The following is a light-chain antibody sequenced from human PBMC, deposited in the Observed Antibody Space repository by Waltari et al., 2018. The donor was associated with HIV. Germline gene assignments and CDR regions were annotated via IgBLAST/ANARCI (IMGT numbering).Light chain of an antibody. J-gene: IGLJ2*01. CDR2: TNS. CDR1: TSNVGSNY. CDR3: AAWDDGLDTPV. V-gene: IGLV1-47*01. Sequence: QSVLTQTPSMSGTPGQRVTISCSGRTSNVGSNYVYWYQQFPGTTPRLVIHTNSQRPAGVPDRFSASKAGTSAFLAINSLRSEDEAIYFCAAWDDGLDTPVFGGGTSLTVL.